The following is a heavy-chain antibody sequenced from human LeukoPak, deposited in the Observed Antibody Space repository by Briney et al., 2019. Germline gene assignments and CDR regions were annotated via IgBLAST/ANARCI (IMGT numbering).Heavy chain of an antibody. V-gene: IGHV4-39*01. CDR2: IYYSGST. CDR3: ASLPSWYSTRVDY. CDR1: GGSISSSSYY. D-gene: IGHD6-13*01. J-gene: IGHJ4*02. Sequence: SETLSLTCTVSGGSISSSSYYWGWIRQPPGKGLEWIGSIYYSGSTYYNPSLKSRVTISVDTSKNQFSLKLSSVTAADTAVYYCASLPSWYSTRVDYWGQGTLVTVSS.